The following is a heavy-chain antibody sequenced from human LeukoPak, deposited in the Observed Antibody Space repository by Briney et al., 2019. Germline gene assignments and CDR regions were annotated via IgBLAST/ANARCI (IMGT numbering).Heavy chain of an antibody. CDR1: GFTFNNYN. Sequence: GGSLRLSCAASGFTFNNYNMNWVRQAPGKGLEWVSYITLSSSTIYYADSVKGRFTISRDNAKNSLYLQMNSLRVEDTAIYYCVKVAKYYYGSETYYFFEHWGQGTPVTASS. CDR2: ITLSSSTI. D-gene: IGHD3-10*01. V-gene: IGHV3-48*04. J-gene: IGHJ4*02. CDR3: VKVAKYYYGSETYYFFEH.